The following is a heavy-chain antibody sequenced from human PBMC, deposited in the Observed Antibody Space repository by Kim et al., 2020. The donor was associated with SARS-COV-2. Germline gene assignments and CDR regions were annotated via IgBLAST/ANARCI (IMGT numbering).Heavy chain of an antibody. J-gene: IGHJ6*02. Sequence: SETLSLTCAVYGGSFSGYYWSWIRQPPGKGLEWIGEINHSGSTNYNPSLKSRVTISVDTSKNQFSLKLSSVTAADTAVYYCARVVLRYFDWLLPVLGGMDVWGQGTTVTVSS. CDR1: GGSFSGYY. V-gene: IGHV4-34*01. CDR2: INHSGST. CDR3: ARVVLRYFDWLLPVLGGMDV. D-gene: IGHD3-9*01.